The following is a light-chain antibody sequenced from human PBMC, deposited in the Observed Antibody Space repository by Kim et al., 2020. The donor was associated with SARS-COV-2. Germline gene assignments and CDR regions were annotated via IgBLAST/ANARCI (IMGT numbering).Light chain of an antibody. V-gene: IGKV3-15*01. CDR1: QDIGSG. Sequence: EIVMTQSPATLSVSPGERATLSCRASQDIGSGLSWYQQKPGQAPRVLIYGASTRAAGIPARFSGSGSGTEFTLTISSLQSDDFAIYYCQQYGYWRAFVQGTRLEIK. CDR2: GAS. J-gene: IGKJ5*01. CDR3: QQYGYWRA.